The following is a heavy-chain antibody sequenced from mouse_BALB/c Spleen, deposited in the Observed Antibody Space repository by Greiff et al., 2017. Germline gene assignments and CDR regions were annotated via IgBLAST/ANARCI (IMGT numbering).Heavy chain of an antibody. CDR2: IFPGSGNT. J-gene: IGHJ2*01. D-gene: IGHD1-1*01. V-gene: IGHV1-66*01. Sequence: QVQLKESGPELVKPGASVKISCKASGYSFTSYYIHWVKQRPGQGLEWIGWIFPGSGNTKYNEKFKGKATLTADTSSSTAYMQRSSLTSEDSAVYFCARSSYYYGSSFFDYWGQGTTLTVAS. CDR1: GYSFTSYY. CDR3: ARSSYYYGSSFFDY.